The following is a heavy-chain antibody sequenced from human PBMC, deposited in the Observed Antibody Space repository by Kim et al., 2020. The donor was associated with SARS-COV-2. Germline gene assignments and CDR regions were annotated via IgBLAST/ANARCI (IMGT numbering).Heavy chain of an antibody. CDR3: ARAWGKGYCSSTSCYAIEILLWLHSSWFDP. CDR1: GYTFTSYA. CDR2: INAGNGNT. D-gene: IGHD2-2*01. V-gene: IGHV1-3*01. J-gene: IGHJ5*02. Sequence: ASVKVSCKASGYTFTSYAMHWVRQAPGQRLEWMGWINAGNGNTKYSQKFQGRVTITRDTSASTAYMELSSLRSEDTAVYYCARAWGKGYCSSTSCYAIEILLWLHSSWFDPWGQGTLVTISS.